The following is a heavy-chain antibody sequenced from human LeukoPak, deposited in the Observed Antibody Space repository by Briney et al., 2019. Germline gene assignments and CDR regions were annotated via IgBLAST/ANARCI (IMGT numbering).Heavy chain of an antibody. Sequence: SETLSLTCTVSGGSISSYYWSWIRQPPGKGLEWIGYIYYSGSTNYSPSLKSRVTISVDTSKNQFSLKLSSVTAADTAVYYCAELGITMIGGVWGKGTTVTISS. V-gene: IGHV4-59*12. CDR2: IYYSGST. D-gene: IGHD3-10*02. CDR3: AELGITMIGGV. CDR1: GGSISSYY. J-gene: IGHJ6*04.